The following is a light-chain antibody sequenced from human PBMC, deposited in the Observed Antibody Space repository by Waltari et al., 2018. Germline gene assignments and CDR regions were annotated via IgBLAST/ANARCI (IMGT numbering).Light chain of an antibody. CDR2: EVT. CDR1: SRDVGSYNF. J-gene: IGLJ2*01. V-gene: IGLV2-23*02. CDR3: CSYAGRYTSV. Sequence: QSALTQPASVSGSPGQSITISCTGTSRDVGSYNFVSWYQQNPGKAPKIMLYEVTKRPSGVSHRVPGSKAGNTASLTISGRQTDDEADYYCCSYAGRYTSVFGGGTKVTVL.